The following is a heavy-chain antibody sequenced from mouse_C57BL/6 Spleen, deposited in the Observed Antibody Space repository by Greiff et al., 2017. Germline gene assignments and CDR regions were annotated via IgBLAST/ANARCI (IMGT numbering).Heavy chain of an antibody. D-gene: IGHD2-3*01. J-gene: IGHJ3*01. V-gene: IGHV1-9*01. CDR3: ASYDVYYPAWCAY. CDR1: GYTFTGYW. CDR2: ILPGGGST. Sequence: QVQLQQSGAELMKPGASVKLSCKATGYTFTGYWIEWVKQRPGHGLEWIGEILPGGGSTNYNEKFKGKSTFTADTSSTTAYMPLSSLTTEDSAIFYCASYDVYYPAWCAYWGQGTLVTVSA.